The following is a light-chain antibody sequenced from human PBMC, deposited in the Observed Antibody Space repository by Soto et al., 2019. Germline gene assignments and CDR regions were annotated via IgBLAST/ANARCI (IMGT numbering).Light chain of an antibody. Sequence: DIQMTQSPSSLSASVGDRVTITCRASQSISSYFNWYQQKPGKAPKLLIYAASTLQSGVPSRFSGSGSGTDFTLTISSLQPEDFATYYCQQSYSTPRTFGQGTTVEIK. J-gene: IGKJ1*01. CDR3: QQSYSTPRT. V-gene: IGKV1-39*01. CDR2: AAS. CDR1: QSISSY.